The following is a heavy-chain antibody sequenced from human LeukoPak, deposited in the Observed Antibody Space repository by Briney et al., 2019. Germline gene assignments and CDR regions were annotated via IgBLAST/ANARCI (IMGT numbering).Heavy chain of an antibody. CDR1: GHTFTGYY. D-gene: IGHD6-19*01. Sequence: GASVKVSCKASGHTFTGYYMHWVRQAPGQGLEWMGWINPNSGGTNYAQKFQGRVTMTRDTSISTAYMELSRLRSDDTAVYYCARGAVAGTDYYYYGMDVWGQGTTVTVSS. V-gene: IGHV1-2*02. CDR2: INPNSGGT. J-gene: IGHJ6*02. CDR3: ARGAVAGTDYYYYGMDV.